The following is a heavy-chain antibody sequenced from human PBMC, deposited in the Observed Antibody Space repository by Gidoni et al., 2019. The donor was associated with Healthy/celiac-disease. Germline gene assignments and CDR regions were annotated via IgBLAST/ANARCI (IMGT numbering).Heavy chain of an antibody. CDR3: AKVYYSVVPAAIFSVSGPCDY. D-gene: IGHD2-2*01. V-gene: IGHV3-23*01. Sequence: EVQLLESGGGLVQPGGSLRLSLAASGFNFSRSAMSWFRQAPGKRLEWFSAISGSGGSTYYADSVKGLFTISRDNAKNTLYLQMNSLRAEDTAVYYCAKVYYSVVPAAIFSVSGPCDYWGQGTLVTVSS. CDR1: GFNFSRSA. J-gene: IGHJ4*02. CDR2: ISGSGGST.